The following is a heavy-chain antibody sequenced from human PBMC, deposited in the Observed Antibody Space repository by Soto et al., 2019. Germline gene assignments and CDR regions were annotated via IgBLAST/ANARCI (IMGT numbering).Heavy chain of an antibody. D-gene: IGHD6-13*01. CDR3: ARGSRYSSSWYHVLFDY. V-gene: IGHV1-69*05. Sequence: ASVKVSCKASGGTFSSYAISWVRQAPGQGLEWMGGIIPIFGAANYAQKFQGRVTMTRNTSISTAYMELSSLRSEDTAVYYCARGSRYSSSWYHVLFDYWGQGTLVTVSS. CDR2: IIPIFGAA. J-gene: IGHJ4*02. CDR1: GGTFSSYA.